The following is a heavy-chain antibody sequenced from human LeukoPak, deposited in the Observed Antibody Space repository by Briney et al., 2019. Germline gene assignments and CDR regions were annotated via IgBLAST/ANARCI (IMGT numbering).Heavy chain of an antibody. J-gene: IGHJ4*02. V-gene: IGHV1-18*01. CDR1: GYNFLSYG. CDR2: ISTYSEKP. Sequence: ASVKVSCKASGYNFLSYGISWVRQVPGKGLEWMGWISTYSEKPKYSLKLQGRVTVTTDTSTATVSMELRSLTSDDTALYYCARTSVAAHDKIGFVDYWGQGTLVTVSS. CDR3: ARTSVAAHDKIGFVDY. D-gene: IGHD3-22*01.